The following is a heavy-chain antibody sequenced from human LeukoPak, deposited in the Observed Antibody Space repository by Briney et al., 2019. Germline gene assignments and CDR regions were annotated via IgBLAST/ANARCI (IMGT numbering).Heavy chain of an antibody. D-gene: IGHD3-10*01. CDR3: ARGDYYGSGSYSSHYFDY. CDR2: INPNSGGT. J-gene: IGHJ4*02. Sequence: GASVRVSCKASGYTFTVYYMHWVRQAPGQGLEWMGWINPNSGGTNYAQKFQGRVTITRDTSISTAYMELSRLRSDDTAVYYCARGDYYGSGSYSSHYFDYWGQGTLVTVSS. CDR1: GYTFTVYY. V-gene: IGHV1-2*02.